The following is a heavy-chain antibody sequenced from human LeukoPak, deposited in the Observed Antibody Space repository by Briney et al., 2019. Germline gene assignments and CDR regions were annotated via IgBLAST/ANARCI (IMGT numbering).Heavy chain of an antibody. V-gene: IGHV3-23*01. CDR2: ISAGRGST. J-gene: IGHJ4*02. D-gene: IGHD5-18*01. Sequence: GGSLRLSCAASGFTFSNFAMSWVRQSPGKGLEWVSAISAGRGSTYYADSVTGRFTISRDNSRNTLYLQMNSLRAEDTAVYYCATGYNYGYYFEYWGQGTLVTVSS. CDR3: ATGYNYGYYFEY. CDR1: GFTFSNFA.